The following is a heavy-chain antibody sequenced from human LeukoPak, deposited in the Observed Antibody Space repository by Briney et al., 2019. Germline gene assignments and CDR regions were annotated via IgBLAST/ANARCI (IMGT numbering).Heavy chain of an antibody. V-gene: IGHV3-23*01. CDR2: ISGSGGER. D-gene: IGHD3-10*01. CDR3: AKDYYALLWFGEFNRKYYFDY. Sequence: PGRSLRLSCAASGFTFSNYGMSWVRQAPGKGLQWVSGISGSGGERYYTESVKGRFTISRDNSKNTLYLQMNSLRAEDTAVYYCAKDYYALLWFGEFNRKYYFDYWGQGTLVTVSS. J-gene: IGHJ4*02. CDR1: GFTFSNYG.